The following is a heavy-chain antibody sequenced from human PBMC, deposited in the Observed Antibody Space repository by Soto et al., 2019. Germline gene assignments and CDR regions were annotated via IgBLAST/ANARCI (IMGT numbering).Heavy chain of an antibody. CDR2: IRSKAYGGTT. V-gene: IGHV3-49*03. D-gene: IGHD3-9*01. CDR3: TRAAYYDILTDY. J-gene: IGHJ4*02. CDR1: GFTFGDYA. Sequence: EVQLVESGGGLVQPGRSLRLSCTASGFTFGDYAMSWFRQAPGKGLEWVGFIRSKAYGGTTEYAASVKGRFTISRDDSKSIAYLQMNSLKTEDTAVYYCTRAAYYDILTDYWGQGTLVTVSS.